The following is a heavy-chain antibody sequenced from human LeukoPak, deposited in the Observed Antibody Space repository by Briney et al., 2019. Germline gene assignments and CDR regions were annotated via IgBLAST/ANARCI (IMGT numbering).Heavy chain of an antibody. CDR2: IKQDGSEK. V-gene: IGHV3-7*01. D-gene: IGHD3-22*01. Sequence: PGGSLRLSCAAAGFNFSRNWMSWVRQAPGKGLEWVANIKQDGSEKYYVDSVKGRFTISRDNAKNSLYLQMNSLRVEDTAVYYCAREDYDSSGGDYWGQGTLVTVSS. CDR3: AREDYDSSGGDY. CDR1: GFNFSRNW. J-gene: IGHJ4*02.